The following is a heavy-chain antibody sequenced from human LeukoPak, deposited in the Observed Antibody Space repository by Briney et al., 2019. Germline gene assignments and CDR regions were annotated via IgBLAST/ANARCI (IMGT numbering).Heavy chain of an antibody. CDR2: ISYDGSNK. CDR1: RLTFSSYA. Sequence: PGGSLRLSCAAARLTFSSYAIHCVRQAPGKGLEWVAVISYDGSNKYYADSVKGRFTISRDNSKNTVYLQMNSLRAEDTAVYYCAREETSWTYSLDYWGQGTLVTVSS. CDR3: AREETSWTYSLDY. J-gene: IGHJ4*02. V-gene: IGHV3-30-3*01. D-gene: IGHD1-26*01.